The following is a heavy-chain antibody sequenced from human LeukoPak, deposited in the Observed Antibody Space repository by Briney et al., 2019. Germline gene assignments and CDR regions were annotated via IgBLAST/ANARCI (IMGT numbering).Heavy chain of an antibody. CDR3: AHKWGTYYARDAFNV. CDR1: GFSLSNGAVG. D-gene: IGHD3-10*01. Sequence: SGPTLVNPTQTLTLTCTFSGFSLSNGAVGVGWIRQPPGKALEWLALIYWNDDKRYSPSLKSRLTITKDTSKNQVVLTMTNIDPADTATYNSAHKWGTYYARDAFNVWGQGTMVTVSS. CDR2: IYWNDDK. J-gene: IGHJ3*01. V-gene: IGHV2-5*01.